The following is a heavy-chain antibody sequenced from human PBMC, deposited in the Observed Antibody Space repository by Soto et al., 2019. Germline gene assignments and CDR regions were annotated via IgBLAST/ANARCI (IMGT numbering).Heavy chain of an antibody. CDR3: ARARGDSHWIDP. D-gene: IGHD2-21*01. CDR2: VENSTST. V-gene: IGHV4-61*01. J-gene: IGHJ5*02. CDR1: GGSVSSESYY. Sequence: SETLSLTWIVDGGSVSSESYYWVWIRQTRGEGLEWIGNVENSTSTTYNPSLKSPVTISVDTSKNQFSLKLRSVTGAATAVYYCARARGDSHWIDPWGQGTLVTVSS.